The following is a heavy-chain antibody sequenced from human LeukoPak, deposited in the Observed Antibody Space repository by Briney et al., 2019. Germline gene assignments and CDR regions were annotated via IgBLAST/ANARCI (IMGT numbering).Heavy chain of an antibody. V-gene: IGHV3-7*01. J-gene: IGHJ4*02. CDR1: GFTFGDTW. CDR3: ARMSNWAFDY. CDR2: IKQDGSEK. D-gene: IGHD7-27*01. Sequence: PGGSLRLSCAASGFTFGDTWMNWVRQVPGQGLEWVANIKQDGSEKFYVASVKGRFTISRDNAKNSLYLQMNSLRAEDTAVYYCARMSNWAFDYWGQGTLVTVSS.